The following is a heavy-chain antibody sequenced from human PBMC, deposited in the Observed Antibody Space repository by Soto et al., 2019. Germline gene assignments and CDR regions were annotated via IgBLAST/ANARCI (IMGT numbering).Heavy chain of an antibody. CDR2: IWYDGSNK. V-gene: IGHV3-33*01. CDR1: GVTFSSYG. D-gene: IGHD2-2*01. CDR3: AREDIVVVPAAPDY. J-gene: IGHJ4*02. Sequence: GGSLRISCAASGVTFSSYGMHWVRQAPGKGLEWVAVIWYDGSNKYYADSVKGRFTISRDNSKNTLYLQMNSLRAEDTAVYYCAREDIVVVPAAPDYWGQGTLVTVSS.